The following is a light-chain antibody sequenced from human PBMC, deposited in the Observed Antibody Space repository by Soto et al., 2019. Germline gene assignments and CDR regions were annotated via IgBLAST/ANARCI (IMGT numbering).Light chain of an antibody. V-gene: IGKV3-11*01. J-gene: IGKJ4*01. Sequence: EIVLTQSPATLSLSPGERATLSCRASQSVSSHLTWYQQKPGQAPRLLIYDTSNRATGIPARFSGSGSGTDFTLTISSLQPEDFATYYCLQFNSYPLTFGGGTKVEIK. CDR2: DTS. CDR3: LQFNSYPLT. CDR1: QSVSSH.